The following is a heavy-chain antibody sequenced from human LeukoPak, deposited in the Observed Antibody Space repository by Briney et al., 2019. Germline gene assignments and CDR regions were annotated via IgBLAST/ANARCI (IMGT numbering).Heavy chain of an antibody. V-gene: IGHV4-4*02. Sequence: PSENLSLTCAVSGGSISSINLWSWVRQPPGKGLEWIGEMYLSGTTHYNPSLKSRVTISIDKSRNQLSLELSSVTAADTAVYYCAGLEGRYSTGLYYYFDYWGQGILVTVSS. CDR3: AGLEGRYSTGLYYYFDY. CDR2: MYLSGTT. J-gene: IGHJ4*02. CDR1: GGSISSINL. D-gene: IGHD6-19*01.